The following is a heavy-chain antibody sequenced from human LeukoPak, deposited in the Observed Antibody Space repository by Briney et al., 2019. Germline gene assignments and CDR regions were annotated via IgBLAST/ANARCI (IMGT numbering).Heavy chain of an antibody. CDR1: GYSISSSNW. CDR2: IYYSGSI. Sequence: SDTLSLTCAVSGYSISSSNWWAWIRQSPGKGLEWIGYIYYSGSIHYNPSLKSRVSMSVDTSQNHFSLKLISVTAVDTAMYYCARAVESGSYLGDFYMDVWGKGTAVTVSS. CDR3: ARAVESGSYLGDFYMDV. J-gene: IGHJ6*03. D-gene: IGHD1-26*01. V-gene: IGHV4-28*05.